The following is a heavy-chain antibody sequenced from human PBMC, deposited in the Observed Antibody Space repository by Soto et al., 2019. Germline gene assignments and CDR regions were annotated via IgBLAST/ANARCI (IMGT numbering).Heavy chain of an antibody. Sequence: QVQLQESGPGLVKFSQTLSLTCTVSGGSIRTTRYYWSWIRQHPRKGLEWIAYIYHSGSTYYNPSRKRRVGLAVVTSSKQLSLSLSAVNAADTAVYYCARVTSVYRGTSSGVVIGNMDVWGLGTTVTVS. V-gene: IGHV4-31*03. CDR1: GGSIRTTRYY. CDR3: ARVTSVYRGTSSGVVIGNMDV. CDR2: IYHSGST. J-gene: IGHJ6*02. D-gene: IGHD3-3*01.